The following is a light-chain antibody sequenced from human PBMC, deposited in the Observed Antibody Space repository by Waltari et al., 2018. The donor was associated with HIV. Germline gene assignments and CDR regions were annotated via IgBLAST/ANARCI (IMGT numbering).Light chain of an antibody. V-gene: IGKV3-20*01. Sequence: EIVLTQSPGTLSLSPGERATLSCRASQSVSSSYLAGYQQKPGQAPRPLIYGASSRATGIPDRFSGSGSGTDFTLTISRLEPEDFAVYYCQQYGSSQYTFGQGTKLEIK. CDR2: GAS. J-gene: IGKJ2*01. CDR1: QSVSSSY. CDR3: QQYGSSQYT.